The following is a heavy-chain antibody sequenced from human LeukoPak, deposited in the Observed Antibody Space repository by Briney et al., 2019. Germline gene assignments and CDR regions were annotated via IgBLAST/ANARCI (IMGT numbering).Heavy chain of an antibody. CDR1: GFTVSSNY. CDR3: ARESGYSSSWYPGGYYYYGMDV. J-gene: IGHJ6*02. V-gene: IGHV3-66*01. D-gene: IGHD6-13*01. CDR2: IYSGGST. Sequence: PGGSLRPSCAASGFTVSSNYMSWVRQAPGNRLEWVSVIYSGGSTYYADSVKGRFTISRDNSKNTLYLQMNSLRAEDTAVYYCARESGYSSSWYPGGYYYYGMDVWGQGTTVTVSS.